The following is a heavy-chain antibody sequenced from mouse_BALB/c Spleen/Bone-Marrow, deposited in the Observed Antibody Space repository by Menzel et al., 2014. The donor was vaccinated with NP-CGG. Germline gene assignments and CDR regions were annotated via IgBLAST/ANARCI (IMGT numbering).Heavy chain of an antibody. Sequence: QVHVKQSGAELVMPGASVKMSCKASGYTFIDYWMHWVKQRPGQGLEWIGAIDTSDSYTSYNQKFKGKATLTVDESSSTAYMQLSSLTSEDSAVYYCAREGYGNSYAMDYWGQGTSVTVSS. J-gene: IGHJ4*01. V-gene: IGHV1-69*01. CDR2: IDTSDSYT. D-gene: IGHD2-1*01. CDR3: AREGYGNSYAMDY. CDR1: GYTFIDYW.